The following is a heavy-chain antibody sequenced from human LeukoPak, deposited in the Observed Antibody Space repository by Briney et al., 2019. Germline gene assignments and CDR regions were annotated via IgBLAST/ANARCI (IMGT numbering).Heavy chain of an antibody. D-gene: IGHD3-3*01. CDR1: GFTVSSNY. J-gene: IGHJ6*02. CDR2: IYSGGST. CDR3: ARDPSNTYYDFWSGGPGYSYGMDV. Sequence: GGSLRLSWAAAGFTVSSNYMSWARQAPGKGLEWVSVIYSGGSTYYADSVKGRFTISRDNAKDTLYLQMNSLRAEDTAVYYCARDPSNTYYDFWSGGPGYSYGMDVWGQGTTVTVSS. V-gene: IGHV3-66*01.